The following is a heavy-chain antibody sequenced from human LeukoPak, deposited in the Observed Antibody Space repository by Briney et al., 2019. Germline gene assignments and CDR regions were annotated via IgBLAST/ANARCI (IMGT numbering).Heavy chain of an antibody. CDR3: ARVPPGGIVVVPAAIGDYYYYYYMDV. J-gene: IGHJ6*03. Sequence: ASVKVSCKASGGTFSGYAISWVRQAPGQGLEWMGGIIPIFGTANYAQKFQGRVTITADESTSTAYMELSSLRSEDTAVYYCARVPPGGIVVVPAAIGDYYYYYYMDVWGKGTTVTVSS. D-gene: IGHD2-2*01. V-gene: IGHV1-69*13. CDR1: GGTFSGYA. CDR2: IIPIFGTA.